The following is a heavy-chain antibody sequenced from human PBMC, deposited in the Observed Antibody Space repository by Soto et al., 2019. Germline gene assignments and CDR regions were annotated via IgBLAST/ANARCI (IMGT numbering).Heavy chain of an antibody. CDR3: ARSVLFRGLNRAFDL. Sequence: WGSLRLSCSASGFTFSSFNMHWVRQAPGKGLEWVSSISGTTKYIYYGDSVKGRFTISRDNAENSMFLQMNSLRVEDTAVYYCARSVLFRGLNRAFDLWGQGTLVTVSS. CDR1: GFTFSSFN. D-gene: IGHD3-10*01. CDR2: ISGTTKYI. V-gene: IGHV3-21*01. J-gene: IGHJ4*03.